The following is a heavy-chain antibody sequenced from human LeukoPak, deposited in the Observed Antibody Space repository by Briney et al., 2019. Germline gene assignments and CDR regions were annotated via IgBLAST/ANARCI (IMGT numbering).Heavy chain of an antibody. D-gene: IGHD4-17*01. CDR1: SGSFSGYY. CDR3: ARLRYGDSPFDAFDI. V-gene: IGHV4-34*01. J-gene: IGHJ3*02. CDR2: INHSGST. Sequence: SETLTLTCAVYSGSFSGYYWSWISQPPGKGLEWIGEINHSGSTNYNPSLKSRVTISVDTSKNQFSLKLSSVTAADTAVYYCARLRYGDSPFDAFDIWGQGTMVTVSS.